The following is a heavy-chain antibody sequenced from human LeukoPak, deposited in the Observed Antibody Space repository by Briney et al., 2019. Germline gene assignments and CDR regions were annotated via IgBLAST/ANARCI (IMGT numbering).Heavy chain of an antibody. V-gene: IGHV4-61*02. CDR2: ISTSGST. D-gene: IGHD5-12*01. CDR3: MRDSSGYDWFYDY. Sequence: PSQTLSLTCTVSGDSMNSGSYYWSWIRQPAGKGLEWIGRISTSGSTNYNPSLKSRLTMSVDTSKNQFSLILSSVTAADTAVYYCMRDSSGYDWFYDYWGQGTLVTVSS. J-gene: IGHJ4*02. CDR1: GDSMNSGSYY.